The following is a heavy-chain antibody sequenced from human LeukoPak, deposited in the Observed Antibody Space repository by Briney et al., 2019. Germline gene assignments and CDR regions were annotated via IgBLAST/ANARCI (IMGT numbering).Heavy chain of an antibody. CDR2: IYYSGST. CDR1: GGSISGYY. V-gene: IGHV4-59*01. J-gene: IGHJ4*02. D-gene: IGHD3-22*01. Sequence: SETLSLTCTVSGGSISGYYWSWIRQPPGKGLEWIGYIYYSGSTNYNPSLKSRVTISVDTSKNQFSLKLSSVTAADTAVYYCATGSSGYFLYFDYWGQGTLVTVSS. CDR3: ATGSSGYFLYFDY.